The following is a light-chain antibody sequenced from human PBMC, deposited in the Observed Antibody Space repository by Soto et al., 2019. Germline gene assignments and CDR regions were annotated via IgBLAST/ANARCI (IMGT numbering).Light chain of an antibody. Sequence: EKVMTQSPATLSVSPGERATLSCRASQSVRSNLAWYQQKPGQPPRLLIYDASTRATGIPSRFSGSGSGTEFTLTISSLKSEDFAVYYCQQYGRSPQTFGQGTKVDIK. CDR3: QQYGRSPQT. CDR2: DAS. V-gene: IGKV3-15*01. J-gene: IGKJ1*01. CDR1: QSVRSN.